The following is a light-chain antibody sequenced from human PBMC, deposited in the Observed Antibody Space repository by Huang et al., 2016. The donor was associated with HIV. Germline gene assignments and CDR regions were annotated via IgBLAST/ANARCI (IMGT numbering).Light chain of an antibody. Sequence: DIVMTQSPDSLTVSLGEGATINCRSSRTVLYTSNNKNYLSWYQKKPGQPPRLLMYWASTRESGVPDRFSGSGSGTVFTLTISSLQAEDVAVYYCQQYYSFPYAFGQGTKLEIK. V-gene: IGKV4-1*01. CDR1: RTVLYTSNNKNY. J-gene: IGKJ2*01. CDR3: QQYYSFPYA. CDR2: WAS.